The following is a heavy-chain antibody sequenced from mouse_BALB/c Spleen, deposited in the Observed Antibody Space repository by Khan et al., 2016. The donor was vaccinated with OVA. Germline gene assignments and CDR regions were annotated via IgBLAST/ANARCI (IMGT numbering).Heavy chain of an antibody. CDR3: ARSTERYAFAY. D-gene: IGHD2-14*01. V-gene: IGHV3-8*02. CDR1: GDSITSGY. CDR2: MIYTGYT. Sequence: EVQLQESGPSLVKPSQTLTLTCSVTGDSITSGYWSWMRKFPGNKLEYMGYMIYTGYTDYNPSLNCQRAIARVSSNIQYYLQVNSVTTEDVATYYCARSTERYAFAYWGQGTLVTVSA. J-gene: IGHJ3*01.